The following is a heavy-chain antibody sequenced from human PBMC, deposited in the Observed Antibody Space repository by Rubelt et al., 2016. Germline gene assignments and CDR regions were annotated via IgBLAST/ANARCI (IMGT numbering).Heavy chain of an antibody. CDR2: IYYSGST. CDR3: ARHEWELLIGFDY. J-gene: IGHJ4*02. V-gene: IGHV4-34*01. D-gene: IGHD1-26*01. CDR1: GGSFSGYY. Sequence: QVQLQQWGAGLLKPSETLSLTCAVYGGSFSGYYWNWIRQPPGKGLEWIGSIYYSGSTYYNPSLKSRVTISVDTAKNQLALKLSSVTAADTAVYYCARHEWELLIGFDYWGQGTLVTVSS.